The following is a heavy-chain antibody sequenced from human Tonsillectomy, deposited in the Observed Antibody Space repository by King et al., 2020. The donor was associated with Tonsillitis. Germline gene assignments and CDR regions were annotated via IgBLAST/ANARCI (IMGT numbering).Heavy chain of an antibody. Sequence: VQLVESGGGLVQPGGSLRLSCAASGFTFSSYSMNWVRQAPGKGLEWVSYISSSSSNIYYADSVKGRFTISRDNAKNSLYLKMNSLRDEDTAVYYCARDRAFSSGWYYWYFDLWGRGTLVTVSS. J-gene: IGHJ2*01. CDR3: ARDRAFSSGWYYWYFDL. V-gene: IGHV3-48*02. CDR1: GFTFSSYS. D-gene: IGHD6-19*01. CDR2: ISSSSSNI.